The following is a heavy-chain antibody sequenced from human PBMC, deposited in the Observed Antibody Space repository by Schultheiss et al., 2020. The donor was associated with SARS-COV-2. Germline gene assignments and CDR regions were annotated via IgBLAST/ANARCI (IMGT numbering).Heavy chain of an antibody. D-gene: IGHD3-3*01. J-gene: IGHJ6*02. CDR2: INSDGSST. CDR1: GFTFSSYW. CDR3: ARDQLRFLEWLSTGIVYYYGMDV. Sequence: GGSLRLSCTASGFTFSSYWMHWVRQAPGKGLVWVSRINSDGSSTSYADSVKGRFTISRDNAKNTLYLQMNSLRAEDTAVYYCARDQLRFLEWLSTGIVYYYGMDVWGQGTTVTVSS. V-gene: IGHV3-74*01.